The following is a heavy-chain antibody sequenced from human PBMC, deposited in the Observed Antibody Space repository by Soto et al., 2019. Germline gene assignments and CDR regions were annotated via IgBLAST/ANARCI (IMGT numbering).Heavy chain of an antibody. Sequence: QVQLVESGGGVVQPGRSLRLSCAASGFIFRNYGMHWVRQAPGKGLEWVAVIWYDGSNKYYADSVKGRFTISRDNSKNTLYLQMNSLRAEDRALYYCATGYCSGGSCCFDYWGQGTLATVSS. CDR1: GFIFRNYG. V-gene: IGHV3-33*01. D-gene: IGHD2-15*01. CDR2: IWYDGSNK. J-gene: IGHJ4*02. CDR3: ATGYCSGGSCCFDY.